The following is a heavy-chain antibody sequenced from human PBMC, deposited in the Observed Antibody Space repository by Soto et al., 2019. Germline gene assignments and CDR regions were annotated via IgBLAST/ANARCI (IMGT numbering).Heavy chain of an antibody. CDR3: ARVYGGAFDC. CDR1: GGSISSYY. J-gene: IGHJ4*02. D-gene: IGHD4-17*01. Sequence: QVQLQESGPGLVKPSETLSLTCTVSGGSISSYYWSWIRQPPGKGLEWIGYTYYRGSPNYNPSLKIRAPISVDTSKNQFSLTLSSVTAADTAVYYCARVYGGAFDCWGQGTLVTVSS. CDR2: TYYRGSP. V-gene: IGHV4-59*01.